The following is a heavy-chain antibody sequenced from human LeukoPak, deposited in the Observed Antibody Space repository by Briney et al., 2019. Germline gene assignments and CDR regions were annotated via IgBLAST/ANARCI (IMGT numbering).Heavy chain of an antibody. Sequence: SETLSLTCTVSGYSISSGYYWGWIRQPPGKGLEWIGFGHYSGSTFYNPSLRSRVTISVDTSNNQFSLRLDSVTAADTAVYYCARWGEHSALRVHAFDIWGQGTMVTVSS. V-gene: IGHV4-38-2*02. CDR1: GYSISSGYY. D-gene: IGHD3-16*01. CDR2: GHYSGST. J-gene: IGHJ3*02. CDR3: ARWGEHSALRVHAFDI.